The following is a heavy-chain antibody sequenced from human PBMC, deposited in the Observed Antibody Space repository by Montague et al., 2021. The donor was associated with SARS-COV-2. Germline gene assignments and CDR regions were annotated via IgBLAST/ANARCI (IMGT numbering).Heavy chain of an antibody. CDR1: GTPFSGYY. V-gene: IGHV4-34*01. J-gene: IGHJ6*03. D-gene: IGHD2-2*02. Sequence: SETLSLTCAVHGTPFSGYYWNWIRQPPGKGLEWIGEINHGGSTKYSPSLKSRLTISADTSKNQFSLKLNSVTAADTAVYYCARLGEGVVPAPILGVGPYYSYFYMDVWGKGATVTVSS. CDR3: ARLGEGVVPAPILGVGPYYSYFYMDV. CDR2: INHGGST.